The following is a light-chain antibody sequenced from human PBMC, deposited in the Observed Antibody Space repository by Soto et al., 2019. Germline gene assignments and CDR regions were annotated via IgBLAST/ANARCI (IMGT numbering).Light chain of an antibody. Sequence: QSVLTQPASVSGSPGQSITISCSGTSSDVGSYDHVAWYQQFPGKTPKLMIYEVSNRPSGVSSRFSGSKSGNTASLTISGLQAEEEADYYCSSYTSTSTVLFGGGTKVTVL. V-gene: IGLV2-14*01. CDR3: SSYTSTSTVL. CDR1: SSDVGSYDH. J-gene: IGLJ3*02. CDR2: EVS.